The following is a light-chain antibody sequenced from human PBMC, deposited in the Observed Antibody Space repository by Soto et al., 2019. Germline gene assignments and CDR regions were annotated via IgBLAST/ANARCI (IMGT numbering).Light chain of an antibody. Sequence: EIVMTQSPATLSLSPGARATLSCRASQSVSSNLAWYQQKPGQAPRLLIYGASTRATGIPARFSGSGSGTEFTLTISSLQSEDFAIYYCQQYNNWQTFGQGTKVDIK. V-gene: IGKV3-15*01. CDR3: QQYNNWQT. J-gene: IGKJ1*01. CDR1: QSVSSN. CDR2: GAS.